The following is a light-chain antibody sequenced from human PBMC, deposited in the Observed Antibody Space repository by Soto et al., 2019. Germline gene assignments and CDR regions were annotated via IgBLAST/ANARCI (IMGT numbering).Light chain of an antibody. V-gene: IGKV3-20*01. CDR3: QYNERSIP. J-gene: IGKJ5*01. CDR2: GAS. Sequence: EIVMTQSPATLSVSPGERATVSCRASQSVRSNLAWYQQNPGQAPRLLIYGASSRAAGRPDRSSGSGSGTDFTLTINRLEPEDLAVYCGQYNERSIPFGQRA. CDR1: QSVRSN.